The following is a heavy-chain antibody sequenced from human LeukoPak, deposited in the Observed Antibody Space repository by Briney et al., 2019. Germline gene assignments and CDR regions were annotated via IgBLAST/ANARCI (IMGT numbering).Heavy chain of an antibody. CDR3: ARTGLRAALYYFDY. CDR1: GGSISSYY. D-gene: IGHD2-2*01. V-gene: IGHV4-59*12. Sequence: SETLSLTCTVSGGSISSYYWSWIRQPPGKGLEWIGSIYYSGSTYYNPSLKSRVTISVDTSKNQFSLKLSSVTAADTAVYYCARTGLRAALYYFDYWGQGTLVTVSS. CDR2: IYYSGST. J-gene: IGHJ4*02.